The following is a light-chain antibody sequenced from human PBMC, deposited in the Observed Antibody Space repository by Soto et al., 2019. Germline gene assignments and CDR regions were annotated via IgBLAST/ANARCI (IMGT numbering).Light chain of an antibody. CDR1: QSISNN. Sequence: EIVMTQSPATLSVSPGERATLSCRAGQSISNNLAWYQQKPGQAPRLLIYGASTRATGIPVRFTGSGSGTEFTLTISSLQSEDFAVYYCQQYSNWPRTFGQGTKVEIK. V-gene: IGKV3-15*01. CDR2: GAS. J-gene: IGKJ1*01. CDR3: QQYSNWPRT.